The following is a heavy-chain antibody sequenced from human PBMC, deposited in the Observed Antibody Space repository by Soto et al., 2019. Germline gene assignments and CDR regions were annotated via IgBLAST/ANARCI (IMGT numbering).Heavy chain of an antibody. Sequence: SETLSLTCTVSGGSISSGGYYWSWIRQHPGKGLEWIGYIYYSGSTYYNPSLKSRVTISVDTSKNQFSLKLSSVTAADTAVYYCARSTLYYGDYVRRAYYYMDVWGKGTTVTVSS. CDR2: IYYSGST. CDR1: GGSISSGGYY. J-gene: IGHJ6*03. D-gene: IGHD4-17*01. CDR3: ARSTLYYGDYVRRAYYYMDV. V-gene: IGHV4-31*03.